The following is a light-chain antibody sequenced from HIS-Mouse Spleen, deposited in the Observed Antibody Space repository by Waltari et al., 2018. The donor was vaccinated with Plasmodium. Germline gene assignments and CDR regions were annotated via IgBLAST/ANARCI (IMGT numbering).Light chain of an antibody. CDR3: QQYDNLPYT. Sequence: DIQMTQSPSSLSASVGERVTITCQASQDISNYLNRYQQKPGKAPKLLIYDASNLETGVPSRFSGSGSGTDFTFTISSLQPEDIATYYCQQYDNLPYTFGQGTKLEIK. CDR2: DAS. J-gene: IGKJ2*01. CDR1: QDISNY. V-gene: IGKV1-33*01.